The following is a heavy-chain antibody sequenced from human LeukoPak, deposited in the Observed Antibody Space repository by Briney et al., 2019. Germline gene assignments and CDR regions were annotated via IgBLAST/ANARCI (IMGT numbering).Heavy chain of an antibody. CDR2: IYYSGST. J-gene: IGHJ4*02. V-gene: IGHV4-39*07. Sequence: SETLSLTCTVSGGSISSTSYYWGCIRQPPGKGLEWIGSIYYSGSTYYNPSLKSRVTISVDTSKKQFSLKLSSVTAADTAVYYCARIGGSASGSYGFYYFDYWGQGTLVTVSS. CDR3: ARIGGSASGSYGFYYFDY. D-gene: IGHD1-26*01. CDR1: GGSISSTSYY.